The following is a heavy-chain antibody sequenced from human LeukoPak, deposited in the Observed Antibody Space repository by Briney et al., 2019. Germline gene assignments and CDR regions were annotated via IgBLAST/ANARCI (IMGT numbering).Heavy chain of an antibody. CDR2: ISSSGSHI. J-gene: IGHJ4*02. V-gene: IGHV3-21*01. D-gene: IGHD4-17*01. CDR1: GFTFSSYS. CDR3: AREGGGPDDYGDYGFDY. Sequence: GGSLRLSCAASGFTFSSYSMNWVRQAPGKGLEWVSSISSSGSHIYYADSVKGRITISRDNAKNSVYLQMNSLRAEDTAVYFCAREGGGPDDYGDYGFDYWGQGTLVTVSS.